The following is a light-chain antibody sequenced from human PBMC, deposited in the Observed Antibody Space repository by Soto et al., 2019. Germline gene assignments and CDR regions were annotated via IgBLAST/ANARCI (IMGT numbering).Light chain of an antibody. CDR3: MQSTQFPYT. Sequence: DIVMTQTPPSLSVTAGQPASISCKSSRSLLHSDGKTYIYWYLQKSGQPPQVLIYELSKRFSGVPDRFSGSGSGTDFTLKISRVEAVDVGVYYCMQSTQFPYTFGQGTKLEIK. J-gene: IGKJ2*01. CDR1: RSLLHSDGKTY. V-gene: IGKV2D-29*01. CDR2: ELS.